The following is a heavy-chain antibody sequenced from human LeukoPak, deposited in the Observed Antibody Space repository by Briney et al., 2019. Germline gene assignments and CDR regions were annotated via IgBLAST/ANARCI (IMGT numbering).Heavy chain of an antibody. V-gene: IGHV4-38-2*02. Sequence: SETLSLTCTVSGYSISSGYFWGWMRQPPGKGLEWIGSIYQSETAHYNPSLKSRVTISVDMSKNQLSLKLSSVTAADTAVYYCARGGDYGDYEDYYYYMDVWGKGTTVTVSS. J-gene: IGHJ6*03. CDR1: GYSISSGYF. D-gene: IGHD4-17*01. CDR2: IYQSETA. CDR3: ARGGDYGDYEDYYYYMDV.